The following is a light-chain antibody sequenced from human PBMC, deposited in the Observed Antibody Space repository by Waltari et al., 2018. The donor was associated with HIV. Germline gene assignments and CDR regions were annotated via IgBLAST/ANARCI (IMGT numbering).Light chain of an antibody. V-gene: IGLV2-11*01. CDR3: CSFAGSYTLV. CDR2: DVT. J-gene: IGLJ3*02. Sequence: QSALTQPRSVSGSPGQSVTISCTGTSSDIGDYNYVSWYQQHPGKAPKLMIYDVTKRPSGVPDRFSGSKSGNTASLTISGIQAEDEAAYYCCSFAGSYTLVFGGGTKLTVL. CDR1: SSDIGDYNY.